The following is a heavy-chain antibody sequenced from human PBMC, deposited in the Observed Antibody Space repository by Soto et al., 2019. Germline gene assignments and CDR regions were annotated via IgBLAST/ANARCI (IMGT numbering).Heavy chain of an antibody. CDR1: GGTFSSYA. V-gene: IGHV1-69*13. D-gene: IGHD6-19*01. Sequence: GASVKVSCKASGGTFSSYAIIWVRQAPGQGLEWMGGIIPIFGTANYAQKFQGRVTITADESTSTAYMELSSLRSEDTAVYYCARDTPGYSSGWPPLDYWGQGTLVTVSS. CDR3: ARDTPGYSSGWPPLDY. J-gene: IGHJ4*02. CDR2: IIPIFGTA.